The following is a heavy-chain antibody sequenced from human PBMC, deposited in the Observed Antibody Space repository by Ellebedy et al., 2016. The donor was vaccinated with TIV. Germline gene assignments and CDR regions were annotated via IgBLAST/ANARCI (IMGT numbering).Heavy chain of an antibody. CDR1: DFTFSMFT. V-gene: IGHV3-23*01. Sequence: GGSLRLSXAASDFTFSMFTMSWVRQAPGKGLQWVSGISATGSSTYYADSVRGRFTISRDNSKSTLYLQMNSLRAEDTAVYYCAKDVLPDYGSGIFYPSDYWGQGTLVTVSS. J-gene: IGHJ4*02. D-gene: IGHD3-10*01. CDR3: AKDVLPDYGSGIFYPSDY. CDR2: ISATGSST.